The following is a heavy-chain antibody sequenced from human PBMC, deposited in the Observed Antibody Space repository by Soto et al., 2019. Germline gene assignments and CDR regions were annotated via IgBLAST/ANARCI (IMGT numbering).Heavy chain of an antibody. CDR1: GGSISSSNW. V-gene: IGHV4-4*02. CDR3: ASYSDTMVRGVPDY. Sequence: PSETLSLTCAVSGGSISSSNWWSWVHQPPGKGLEWIGEIYHSGSTNYNPSLKSRVTISVDKSKNQFSLKLSSVTAADTAVYYCASYSDTMVRGVPDYWGQGTLVTVSS. D-gene: IGHD3-10*01. J-gene: IGHJ4*02. CDR2: IYHSGST.